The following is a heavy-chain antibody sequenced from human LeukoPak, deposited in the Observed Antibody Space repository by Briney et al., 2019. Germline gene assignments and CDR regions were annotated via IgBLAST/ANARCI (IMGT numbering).Heavy chain of an antibody. D-gene: IGHD5-12*01. CDR3: ARSATIKWDY. Sequence: TASETLSLTCAVSGYSISSGYYWGWIRQPPGKGLEWIGSIYHSGSTYYNPSLKSRVTISVDTSKNQFSLKLSSVTAADTAVYYCARSATIKWDYWGQGTLVTVSS. CDR1: GYSISSGYY. CDR2: IYHSGST. V-gene: IGHV4-38-2*01. J-gene: IGHJ4*02.